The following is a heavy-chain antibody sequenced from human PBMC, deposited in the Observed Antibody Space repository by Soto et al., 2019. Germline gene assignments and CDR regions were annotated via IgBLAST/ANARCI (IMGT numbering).Heavy chain of an antibody. CDR3: ARALAARATGDLYYFDS. V-gene: IGHV4-31*03. J-gene: IGHJ4*02. Sequence: QVQLQESGPGLVKPSQTLSLTCTVSGDSISNGGYYWSWLRQQTGRGLEWIGYIYDSGTTYYNPSLKSRVTMSVDTSKDQFSLRLSSVTAADTAVYYCARALAARATGDLYYFDSWGQGTLVPVSS. CDR1: GDSISNGGYY. D-gene: IGHD4-17*01. CDR2: IYDSGTT.